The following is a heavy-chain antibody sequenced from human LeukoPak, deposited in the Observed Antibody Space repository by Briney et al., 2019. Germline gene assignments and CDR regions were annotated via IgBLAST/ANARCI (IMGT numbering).Heavy chain of an antibody. Sequence: GGSLRLSCAVSGFTFANYYMSWVSQAPGKGLEWVANINQVGTETFYVDSVKGRFTISRDNAKNSLYLQMSSLRAEDTAVYYCTQLLLRGPTAWGQGTLVTVSS. J-gene: IGHJ4*02. D-gene: IGHD3-10*01. CDR3: TQLLLRGPTA. CDR2: INQVGTET. V-gene: IGHV3-7*01. CDR1: GFTFANYY.